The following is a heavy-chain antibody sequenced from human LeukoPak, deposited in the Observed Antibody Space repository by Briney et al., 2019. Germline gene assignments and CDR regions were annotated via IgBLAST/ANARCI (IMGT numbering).Heavy chain of an antibody. CDR3: ARELDLYFFDY. J-gene: IGHJ4*02. V-gene: IGHV4-34*01. CDR2: INHSGST. CDR1: GGSFSGYY. Sequence: PSETLSLTCAVYGGSFSGYYWSWIRQPPGEGLEWIGEINHSGSTNYNPSLKSRVTISVDTSKNQFSLKLSSVTAADTAVYYCARELDLYFFDYWGQGTLVTVSS. D-gene: IGHD3-9*01.